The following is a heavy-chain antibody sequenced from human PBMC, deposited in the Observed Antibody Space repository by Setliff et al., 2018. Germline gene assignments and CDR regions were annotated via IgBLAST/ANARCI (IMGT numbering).Heavy chain of an antibody. V-gene: IGHV4-61*09. Sequence: SETLSLTCTVSGGSISSGSYCWSWIRQPAGKGLEWIGHIYTSGSTNYNPSLKSRVTISVDTSKNQFSLKLSSVTAADTAVYYCARDVGSSWFDYWGQGTLVTVSS. D-gene: IGHD6-13*01. CDR3: ARDVGSSWFDY. CDR1: GGSISSGSYC. CDR2: IYTSGST. J-gene: IGHJ4*02.